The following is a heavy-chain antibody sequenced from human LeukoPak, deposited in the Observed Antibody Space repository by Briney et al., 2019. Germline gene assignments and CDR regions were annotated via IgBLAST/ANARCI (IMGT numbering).Heavy chain of an antibody. V-gene: IGHV3-15*01. CDR2: IKSEGEGATT. D-gene: IGHD3-3*02. J-gene: IGHJ6*04. CDR3: IAHFPYFYGFDV. CDR1: GYTIGTAW. Sequence: GGSLRLSCVSSGYTIGTAWMSWVRQAPGKGLGWLGHIKSEGEGATTDYAAPAKGRFAISRDDSKNMIYLQMSSLKIDDTAIYYCIAHFPYFYGFDVWGKGTTVTVSS.